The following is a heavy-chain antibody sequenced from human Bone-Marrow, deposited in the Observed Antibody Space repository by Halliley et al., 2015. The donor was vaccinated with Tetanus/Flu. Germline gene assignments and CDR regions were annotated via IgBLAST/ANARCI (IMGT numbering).Heavy chain of an antibody. CDR1: GYSFASHG. V-gene: IGHV1-18*04. J-gene: IGHJ4*02. CDR2: ISASNGRR. D-gene: IGHD1-26*01. CDR3: ARAGGGGTGSYYYY. Sequence: QLVQSGAEVKKPGASVKVSCKASGYSFASHGVSWVRQAPGQGLEWMGWISASNGRRNYAEKLQGRVTMTTDTSTSTAYLELRSLGSDDTAVYYCARAGGGGTGSYYYYWGQGTLVSVSS.